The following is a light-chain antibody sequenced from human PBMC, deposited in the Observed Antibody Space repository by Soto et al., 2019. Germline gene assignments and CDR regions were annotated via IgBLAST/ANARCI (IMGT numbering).Light chain of an antibody. CDR1: SSDIGGYHH. J-gene: IGLJ3*02. Sequence: QSALTQPASVSGSPGQSIAISCSGTSSDIGGYHHVSWYQQHPGKTPKLIIYEVSNRPSGVSNRFSGSKSDNTASLTISGLQAEDEADYYCFSCTSSSTWVFGGGTKLTVL. CDR2: EVS. CDR3: FSCTSSSTWV. V-gene: IGLV2-14*01.